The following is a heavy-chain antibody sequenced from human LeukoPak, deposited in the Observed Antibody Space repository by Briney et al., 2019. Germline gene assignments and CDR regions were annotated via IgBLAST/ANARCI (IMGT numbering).Heavy chain of an antibody. CDR3: AREFHCSGGSCSGYDY. CDR1: GGSVSSGSYY. V-gene: IGHV4-61*01. D-gene: IGHD2-15*01. CDR2: IYYSGST. J-gene: IGHJ4*02. Sequence: SETLSLTCTVSGGSVSSGSYYWSWIRQPPGKGLEWIGYIYYSGSTNYNPSLKSRVTISVDTSKNQFSLKLSSVTAADTAVYYCAREFHCSGGSCSGYDYWGQGTLVTVSS.